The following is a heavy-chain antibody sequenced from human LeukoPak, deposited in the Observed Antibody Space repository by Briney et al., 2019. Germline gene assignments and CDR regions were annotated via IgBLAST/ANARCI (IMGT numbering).Heavy chain of an antibody. CDR1: GGSISSGGYY. CDR2: IYHSGST. Sequence: SETLSLTCTVSGGSISSGGYYWGWVRQPPGKGLEWIGYIYHSGSTYYNPSLKSRVTISVDRSKNQFSLKLSSVTAADTAVYYCATRKSGSSTSCYSGQQDYWGQGTLVTVSS. J-gene: IGHJ4*02. V-gene: IGHV4-30-2*01. CDR3: ATRKSGSSTSCYSGQQDY. D-gene: IGHD2-2*01.